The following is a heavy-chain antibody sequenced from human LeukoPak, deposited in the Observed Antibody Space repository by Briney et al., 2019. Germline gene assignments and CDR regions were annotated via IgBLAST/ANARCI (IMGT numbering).Heavy chain of an antibody. J-gene: IGHJ3*02. CDR1: GVSISTDY. V-gene: IGHV4-59*01. D-gene: IGHD5-12*01. Sequence: SETLSLTCTVSGVSISTDYWTWVRQPPGKRLEWIGYIHYSGSTTYNPSLQSRVTISLDTSKNHFSLKLRSVTAADTALYFCARGLVLATDDAFDIWGQGTLVTVSS. CDR3: ARGLVLATDDAFDI. CDR2: IHYSGST.